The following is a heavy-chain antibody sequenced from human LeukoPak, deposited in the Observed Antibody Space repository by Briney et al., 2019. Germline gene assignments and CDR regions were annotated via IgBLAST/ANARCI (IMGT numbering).Heavy chain of an antibody. J-gene: IGHJ5*02. CDR3: ARNPSYSSSWYALFDP. Sequence: GGSLRLSCAASGFTFSSYSMNWVRQAPGKGLEWVLSISSSSSYIYYADSVKGRFTISRDNAKNSLYLQMNSLRAEDTAVYYCARNPSYSSSWYALFDPWGQGTLVTVSS. V-gene: IGHV3-21*01. D-gene: IGHD6-13*01. CDR1: GFTFSSYS. CDR2: ISSSSSYI.